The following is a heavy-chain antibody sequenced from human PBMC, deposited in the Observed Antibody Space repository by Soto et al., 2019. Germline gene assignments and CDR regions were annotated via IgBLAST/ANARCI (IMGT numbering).Heavy chain of an antibody. CDR1: GFTFSSYW. J-gene: IGHJ6*02. D-gene: IGHD6-13*01. Sequence: EVQLVESGGGLVQPGGSLRLSCAASGFTFSSYWMHWVRQAPGKGLVWVSRINSDGSSTSYADSVKGRFTISRDNAKNTLYLQMNSLRAEDTAVYYCARGSIAAERYYYYGMDVWGQGTTGTVSS. V-gene: IGHV3-74*01. CDR2: INSDGSST. CDR3: ARGSIAAERYYYYGMDV.